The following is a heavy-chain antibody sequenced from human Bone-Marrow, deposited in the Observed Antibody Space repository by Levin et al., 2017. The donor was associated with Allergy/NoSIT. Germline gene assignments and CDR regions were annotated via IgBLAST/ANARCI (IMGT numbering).Heavy chain of an antibody. V-gene: IGHV3-9*01. J-gene: IGHJ4*02. CDR2: ISWNSGSI. CDR3: AKEQWLTRAFDY. Sequence: SLKISCAASGFTFDDYAMHWVRQAPGKGLEWVSGISWNSGSIGYADSVKGRFTISRDNAKNSLYLQMNSLRAEDTALYYCAKEQWLTRAFDYWGQGTLVTVSS. CDR1: GFTFDDYA. D-gene: IGHD6-19*01.